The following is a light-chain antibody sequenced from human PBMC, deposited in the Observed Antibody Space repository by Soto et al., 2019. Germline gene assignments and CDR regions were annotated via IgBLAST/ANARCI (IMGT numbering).Light chain of an antibody. CDR2: DNN. Sequence: QSVLTQPPSVSGAPGQRVTISCTGSSSNIGAGYAVHWYQQLPGTAPKLLIYDNNNRPSGVPDRFSGSESGTSASLAITGLQAEDEAEYYCQSYDSSLSGVVFGGGTKLTV. CDR3: QSYDSSLSGVV. CDR1: SSNIGAGYA. J-gene: IGLJ2*01. V-gene: IGLV1-40*01.